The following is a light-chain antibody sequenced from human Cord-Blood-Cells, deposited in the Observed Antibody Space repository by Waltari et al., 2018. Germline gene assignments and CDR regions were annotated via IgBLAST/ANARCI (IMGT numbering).Light chain of an antibody. CDR2: EGS. J-gene: IGLJ3*02. V-gene: IGLV2-23*01. CDR1: IRDVGGYNH. CDR3: CSYAGSSTLV. Sequence: QSALTQPASLSGSPGPSITISCTGTIRDVGGYNHSTWYHQHPGKATKLMIYEGSKRPSGVSNRFSGSKSGNTASLTISGLQAEDEADYYCCSYAGSSTLVFGGGTKLTVL.